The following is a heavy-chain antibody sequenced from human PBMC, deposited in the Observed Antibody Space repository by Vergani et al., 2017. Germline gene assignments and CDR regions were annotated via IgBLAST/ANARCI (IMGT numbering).Heavy chain of an antibody. Sequence: EVQLVESGGALIQPGGSLRPSCAAPGFTFSNSAVSWVGQAPGRGLAWVSSISGPGLSTYYADSVKGRFTISRDNSKNTVCLEMNSLGSEDTAIYYCAKDYAVRYYHDLFDQWGQGTLVTVSS. D-gene: IGHD3-22*01. CDR2: ISGPGLST. CDR3: AKDYAVRYYHDLFDQ. CDR1: GFTFSNSA. V-gene: IGHV3-23*04. J-gene: IGHJ4*02.